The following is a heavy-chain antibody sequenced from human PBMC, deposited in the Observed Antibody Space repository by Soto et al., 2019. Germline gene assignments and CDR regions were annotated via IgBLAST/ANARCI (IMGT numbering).Heavy chain of an antibody. J-gene: IGHJ4*02. D-gene: IGHD2-2*01. V-gene: IGHV1-18*01. CDR1: GYTFTSYG. Sequence: ASVKVSCKASGYTFTSYGIIWVRQAPGQGLEWMGWISAYNGNTNYAQKLQGRVTMTTDTSTSTAYMELRSLRSDDTAVYYCAGGPEIVVVPAAPYYWGQGTLVTVSS. CDR3: AGGPEIVVVPAAPYY. CDR2: ISAYNGNT.